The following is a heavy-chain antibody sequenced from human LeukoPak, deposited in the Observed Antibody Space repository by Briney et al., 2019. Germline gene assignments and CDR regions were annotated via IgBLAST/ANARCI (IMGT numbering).Heavy chain of an antibody. CDR3: ASGGNWNYGAFDI. V-gene: IGHV3-7*01. Sequence: GGSLRLSCAASRFTFSSYSMSLVRQAPGKGLEWVANIKQDGSEKYYVDSVKGRFTISRDNAKNSLYLQMNSLRAEDTAVYYCASGGNWNYGAFDIWGQGTMVTVSS. J-gene: IGHJ3*02. CDR2: IKQDGSEK. D-gene: IGHD1-7*01. CDR1: RFTFSSYS.